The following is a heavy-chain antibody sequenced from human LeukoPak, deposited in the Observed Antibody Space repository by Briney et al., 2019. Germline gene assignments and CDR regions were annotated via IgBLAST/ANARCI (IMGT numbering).Heavy chain of an antibody. Sequence: GGSLRLSCATSGFTFSSYAMSGVRQAPGKGLEWVSAISGSGGSTYYADSVKGRFTISRDNSKNTLYLQMNSLRAEDTAVYYCAKGLWELLYDYWGQGTLVTVSS. J-gene: IGHJ4*02. V-gene: IGHV3-23*01. CDR1: GFTFSSYA. CDR3: AKGLWELLYDY. D-gene: IGHD1-26*01. CDR2: ISGSGGST.